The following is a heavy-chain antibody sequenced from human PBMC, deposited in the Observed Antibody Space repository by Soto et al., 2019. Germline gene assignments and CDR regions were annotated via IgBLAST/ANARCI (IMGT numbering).Heavy chain of an antibody. CDR3: AKDPGYSYGYSAGDP. J-gene: IGHJ5*02. V-gene: IGHV3-30*18. CDR1: GFTFSSYG. D-gene: IGHD5-18*01. Sequence: GGSLRLSCAASGFTFSSYGMHWVRQAPGKGLEWVAVISYDGSNKYYADSVKGRFTISRDNSKNTLYLQMNSLRAGDTAVYYCAKDPGYSYGYSAGDPWGQGTLVTVSS. CDR2: ISYDGSNK.